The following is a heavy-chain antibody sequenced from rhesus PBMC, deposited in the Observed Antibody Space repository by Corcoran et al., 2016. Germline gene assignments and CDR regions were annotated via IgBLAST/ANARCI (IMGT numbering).Heavy chain of an antibody. Sequence: QVQLQESGPGVVKPSETLSLTCAVSGGSISSSCWCWIRQPPGKGLEWIGQISGGRGSTSYNPSLKSRVTSSSDTSKNQFSLKLSSVTAADTAVYYCAKVYYYSGSYYWEYWGQGVLVTVSS. CDR2: ISGGRGST. V-gene: IGHV4-147*01. D-gene: IGHD3-16*01. J-gene: IGHJ4*01. CDR3: AKVYYYSGSYYWEY. CDR1: GGSISSSC.